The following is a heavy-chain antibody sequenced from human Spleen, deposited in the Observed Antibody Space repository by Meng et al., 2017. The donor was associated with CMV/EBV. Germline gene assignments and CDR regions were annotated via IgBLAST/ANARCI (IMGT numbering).Heavy chain of an antibody. J-gene: IGHJ4*02. V-gene: IGHV4-4*07. CDR1: VGYISGSV. CDR2: SYISGST. D-gene: IGHD2-21*02. Sequence: LQELCPALVNHSDIISLRSTDRVGYISGSVWIWIWQPAGKGLAWIGRSYISGSTNYNPPLKSRVTVSVDTSKTQFSLRLSSVTAADTAVYYCARVGAYCGGDCYLYYWGQGTLVTVSS. CDR3: ARVGAYCGGDCYLYY.